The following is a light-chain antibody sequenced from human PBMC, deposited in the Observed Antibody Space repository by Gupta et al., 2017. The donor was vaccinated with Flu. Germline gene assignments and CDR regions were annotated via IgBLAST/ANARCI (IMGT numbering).Light chain of an antibody. CDR1: QSVSSSY. Sequence: DIVLTQSPGTLSLSPGERATLSCRASQSVSSSYVAWYQQKTGQAPRLLIYGASSRATGIPDRFSGSGSGTDFTLTISRLEPEDFAVYYCQQYGSSPRTFGQGTKLEIK. J-gene: IGKJ2*01. CDR2: GAS. CDR3: QQYGSSPRT. V-gene: IGKV3-20*01.